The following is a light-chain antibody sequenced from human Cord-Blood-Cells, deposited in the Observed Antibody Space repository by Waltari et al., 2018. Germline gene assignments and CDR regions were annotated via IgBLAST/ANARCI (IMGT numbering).Light chain of an antibody. J-gene: IGKJ4*01. CDR1: QGISSA. V-gene: IGKV1D-13*01. CDR2: DAS. CDR3: QQFNNYLT. Sequence: AIQLTQSPSSLSASVGDRATIPCRASQGISSALAWYQQKPVKAPKLLTYDASSLESGVPSRFSGSGSGTDFTLTISSLQPEDFATYYCQQFNNYLTFGGGTKVEIK.